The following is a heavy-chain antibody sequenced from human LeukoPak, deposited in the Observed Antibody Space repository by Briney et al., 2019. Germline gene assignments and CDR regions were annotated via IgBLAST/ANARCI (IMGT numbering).Heavy chain of an antibody. Sequence: SETLSLTCAVYGGSFSGYYWSWIRQPPGKGLEWIGEINHSGSTNYNPSLKSRVTISVDTSKNQFSLKLSSVTAADTAVYYCARDNGYSYGYYWFDPWGQGTLVTVSS. V-gene: IGHV4-34*01. CDR3: ARDNGYSYGYYWFDP. CDR1: GGSFSGYY. J-gene: IGHJ5*02. D-gene: IGHD5-18*01. CDR2: INHSGST.